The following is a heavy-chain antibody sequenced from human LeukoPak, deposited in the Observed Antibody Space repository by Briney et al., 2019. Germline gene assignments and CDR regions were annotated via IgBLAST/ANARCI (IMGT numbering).Heavy chain of an antibody. Sequence: GRSLRLSCAASGFIFDDSAMHWVRQAPGKGLEWVSGISGSGGSTYYADSVKGRFTISRDLSKNTLYLQMNSLRAEDTALYYCARKYSGTNPFDYWGQGTLVTVSS. CDR1: GFIFDDSA. D-gene: IGHD1-26*01. CDR3: ARKYSGTNPFDY. CDR2: ISGSGGST. V-gene: IGHV3-23*01. J-gene: IGHJ4*02.